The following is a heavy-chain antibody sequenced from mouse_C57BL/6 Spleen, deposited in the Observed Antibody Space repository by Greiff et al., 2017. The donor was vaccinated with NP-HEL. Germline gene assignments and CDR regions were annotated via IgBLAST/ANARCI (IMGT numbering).Heavy chain of an antibody. D-gene: IGHD2-4*01. J-gene: IGHJ2*01. Sequence: VQLKESGPELVKPGASVKISCKASGYSFTGYYMNWVKQSPEKSLEWIGEINPSTGGTTYNQKFKAKATLTVDKSSSTAYMQLKSLTSEDSAVYYCASHYDYDFDYWGQGTTLTVSS. CDR3: ASHYDYDFDY. CDR2: INPSTGGT. V-gene: IGHV1-42*01. CDR1: GYSFTGYY.